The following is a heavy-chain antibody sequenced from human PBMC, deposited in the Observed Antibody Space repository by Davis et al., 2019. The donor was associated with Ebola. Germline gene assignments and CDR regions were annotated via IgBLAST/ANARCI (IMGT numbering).Heavy chain of an antibody. D-gene: IGHD3-10*01. CDR1: GYTFTRYG. CDR2: ISAYNGNT. J-gene: IGHJ5*02. CDR3: ARAVTMVLPSGWFDP. Sequence: AASVKVSCKASGYTFTRYGISWVRQAPGQGLEWMGWISAYNGNTNYAQNLRGRVTMTTYTSTSTAYMEVRSLGYDDTAVYYCARAVTMVLPSGWFDPWGQGTLVTVSS. V-gene: IGHV1-18*01.